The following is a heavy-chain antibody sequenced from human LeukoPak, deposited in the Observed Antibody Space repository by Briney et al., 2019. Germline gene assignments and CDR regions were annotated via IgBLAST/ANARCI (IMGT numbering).Heavy chain of an antibody. CDR3: ARVVGCSSISCINWFDP. Sequence: SVKVSCKASGGTFSSYAISWVRQAPGQGLEWMGRIIPILGIANYAQKFQGRVTITADGSTSTAYMELSSLRSEDTAVYYCARVVGCSSISCINWFDPWGQGTLVTVSS. V-gene: IGHV1-69*04. D-gene: IGHD2-2*01. J-gene: IGHJ5*02. CDR1: GGTFSSYA. CDR2: IIPILGIA.